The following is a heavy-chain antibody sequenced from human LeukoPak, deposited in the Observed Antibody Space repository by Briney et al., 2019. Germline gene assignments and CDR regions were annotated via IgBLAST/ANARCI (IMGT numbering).Heavy chain of an antibody. CDR3: ARDRDPSDAFDI. Sequence: GASVKVSCKVSGYTLTELSVHWVRQAPGKGLEWMGGFDPEDGETIYAQKFQGRVTMTRDTSISTAYMELSRLRSDDTAVYYCARDRDPSDAFDIWGQGTMVTVSS. CDR1: GYTLTELS. J-gene: IGHJ3*02. CDR2: FDPEDGET. V-gene: IGHV1-24*01.